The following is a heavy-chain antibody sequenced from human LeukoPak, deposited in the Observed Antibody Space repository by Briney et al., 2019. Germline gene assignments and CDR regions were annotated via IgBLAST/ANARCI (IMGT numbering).Heavy chain of an antibody. CDR3: ARVYYDSSGYHYSSFDY. D-gene: IGHD3-22*01. J-gene: IGHJ4*02. CDR2: ITSSGTYI. CDR1: GFTINNYN. V-gene: IGHV3-21*01. Sequence: GESLRLSCAASGFTINNYNMNWVRQAPGKALEWVSSITSSGTYIFYADSVKGRFTISRDNAKNSLYLQMNGLGPEDTAVYFCARVYYDSSGYHYSSFDYWGQGTLVTVSS.